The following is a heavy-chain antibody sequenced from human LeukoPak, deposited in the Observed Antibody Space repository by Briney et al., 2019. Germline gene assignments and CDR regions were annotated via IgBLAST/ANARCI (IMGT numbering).Heavy chain of an antibody. Sequence: SETLSLICAVYGGSFSGYYWSWIRQPPGKGLEWIGEINHSGSTNYNPSLKSRVTISVDTSKNQFSLKLSSVTAADTAVYYCARGLLYSSSWYPPRYYFDYWGQGTLVTVSS. V-gene: IGHV4-34*01. D-gene: IGHD6-13*01. CDR1: GGSFSGYY. CDR3: ARGLLYSSSWYPPRYYFDY. CDR2: INHSGST. J-gene: IGHJ4*02.